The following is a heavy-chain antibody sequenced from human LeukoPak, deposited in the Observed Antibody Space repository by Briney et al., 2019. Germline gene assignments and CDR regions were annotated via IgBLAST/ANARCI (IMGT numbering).Heavy chain of an antibody. D-gene: IGHD3-10*01. CDR3: AGGAREAYYNWFDP. CDR1: GGSFSGYL. J-gene: IGHJ5*02. Sequence: PSETLSLTCGVYGGSFSGYLWNWIRQPPGKGLEWLGDINHSGSANYHPSLKSRVTISVDTSKNQISLSLSSVTAADTAVYYCAGGAREAYYNWFDPWGQGTLVTVSS. CDR2: INHSGSA. V-gene: IGHV4-34*01.